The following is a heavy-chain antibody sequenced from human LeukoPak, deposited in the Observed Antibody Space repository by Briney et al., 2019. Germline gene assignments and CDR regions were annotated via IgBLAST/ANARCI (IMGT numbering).Heavy chain of an antibody. J-gene: IGHJ4*02. CDR3: ARMSGSHIDY. Sequence: GGSLRLSCAASAFSLSAYNMNWVRQAPGKGLEWVAVIWYDGSKKYYADSVKGRWTISRDNSKNTLDLQMDSLRAEDTAVYYCARMSGSHIDYWGQGTLVTVSS. V-gene: IGHV3-33*08. D-gene: IGHD1-26*01. CDR2: IWYDGSKK. CDR1: AFSLSAYN.